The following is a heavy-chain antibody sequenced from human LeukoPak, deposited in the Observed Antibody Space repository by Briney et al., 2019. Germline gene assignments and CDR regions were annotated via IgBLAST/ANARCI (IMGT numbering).Heavy chain of an antibody. CDR1: GFTFSSYA. Sequence: GGSLRLSCAASGFTFSSYAMNWARQAPGKGLEWIAYASHSGGPKYYAESVKGRFTISRDDAKNSLFLQMNSLRGEDTAIYYCARAGHDFWGQGTLVTASS. CDR2: ASHSGGPK. CDR3: ARAGHDF. V-gene: IGHV3-48*03. J-gene: IGHJ4*02.